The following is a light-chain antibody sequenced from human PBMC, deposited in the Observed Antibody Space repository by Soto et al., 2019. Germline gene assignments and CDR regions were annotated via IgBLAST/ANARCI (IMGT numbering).Light chain of an antibody. V-gene: IGLV2-14*03. Sequence: QSALTQPASVSGSPGQSITISCTGTSSDVGAYHYVSWYQQYPGKAPKLMIYDVSKRPTGVSNRFSGSKSGNTASLTISGLQPEDEAEYYCNSHTSSRTLPYVFGTGTKVTVL. CDR2: DVS. J-gene: IGLJ1*01. CDR1: SSDVGAYHY. CDR3: NSHTSSRTLPYV.